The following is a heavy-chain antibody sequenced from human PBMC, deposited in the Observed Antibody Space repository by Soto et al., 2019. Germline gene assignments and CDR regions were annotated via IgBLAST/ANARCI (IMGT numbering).Heavy chain of an antibody. J-gene: IGHJ6*02. CDR1: GFIFNNAW. V-gene: IGHV3-15*01. Sequence: EVQLVESGGGLVKPGGSLRLSCEASGFIFNNAWMNWVRQSPGKGLEWVGHIKSKGDGGTTDYAAPVKGRFIISRDDSKKTLYLQMDSLKTEDTAVYYCTTACVTTCYWSYYGMDVWGQGTTVTVSS. CDR3: TTACVTTCYWSYYGMDV. D-gene: IGHD2-2*01. CDR2: IKSKGDGGTT.